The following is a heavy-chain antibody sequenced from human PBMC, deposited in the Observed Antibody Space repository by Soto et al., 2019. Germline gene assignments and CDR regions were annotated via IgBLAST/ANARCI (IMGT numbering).Heavy chain of an antibody. CDR2: INSDASDT. J-gene: IGHJ5*01. CDR1: GFTFTGHW. D-gene: IGHD5-12*01. Sequence: EVQLVESGGGLVQPGGSLRLSCAASGFTFTGHWMHWVRQAPGMGLVWVSGINSDASDTNYADSVKGRFTISRDNAKNVVYLHMQSLKRGDTGVYYCVSGSLEYSGSWFDYWGQGTPVTVSS. CDR3: VSGSLEYSGSWFDY. V-gene: IGHV3-74*01.